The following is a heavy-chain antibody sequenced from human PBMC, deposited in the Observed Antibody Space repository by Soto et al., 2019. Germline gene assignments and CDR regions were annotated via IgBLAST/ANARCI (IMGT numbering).Heavy chain of an antibody. D-gene: IGHD3-10*01. CDR2: IFHDGTA. Sequence: SATLSLTCAVSGVSISSGNWWTWVRQSPQRGLEYIGEIFHDGTANYYPSFERRVAISVDTSKNQFSLKLTSVTAADTAIYFCARLVYDTRLNYMYFDFWGQGTLVTVSS. J-gene: IGHJ4*02. V-gene: IGHV4-4*02. CDR1: GVSISSGNW. CDR3: ARLVYDTRLNYMYFDF.